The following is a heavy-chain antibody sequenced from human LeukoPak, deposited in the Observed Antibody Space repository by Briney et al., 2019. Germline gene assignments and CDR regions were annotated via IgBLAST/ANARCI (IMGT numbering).Heavy chain of an antibody. V-gene: IGHV4-59*01. CDR3: ARSYDSSGYCYAPIDP. CDR1: GGSISSYY. D-gene: IGHD3-22*01. J-gene: IGHJ5*02. CDR2: IYYSGST. Sequence: PSETLSLTCTVSGGSISSYYWSWIRQPPGKGLEWIGYIYYSGSTNYNPSLKSRVTISVDTSKNQFSLKLSSVTAADTAVYYCARSYDSSGYCYAPIDPWGQGTLVTVSS.